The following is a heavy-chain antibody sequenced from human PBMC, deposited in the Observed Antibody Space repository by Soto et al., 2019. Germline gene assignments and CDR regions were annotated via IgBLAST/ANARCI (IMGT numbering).Heavy chain of an antibody. CDR2: ISYDGSNK. CDR1: GSTFSSYA. V-gene: IGHV3-30-3*01. Sequence: GGSLRLSCAASGSTFSSYAMHWVRQAPGKGLEWVAVISYDGSNKYYADSVKGRFTISRDNSKNTLYLQMNSLRAEDTAVYYCAREKIEYSSSSVVGSRSAYYYYGMDVWGQGTTVTVSS. CDR3: AREKIEYSSSSVVGSRSAYYYYGMDV. D-gene: IGHD6-6*01. J-gene: IGHJ6*02.